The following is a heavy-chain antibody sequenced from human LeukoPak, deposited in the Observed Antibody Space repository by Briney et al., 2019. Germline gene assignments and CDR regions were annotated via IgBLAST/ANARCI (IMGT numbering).Heavy chain of an antibody. CDR2: IIPILGIA. Sequence: ASVKVSCKASGGTFSSYAISWVRQAPGQGLEWMGRIIPILGIANYAQKFQGRVTITADKSTSTAYMELSSLRSEDTAVYYCARVRIESKQLEEQFDYWGQGTLVTVSS. D-gene: IGHD6-13*01. J-gene: IGHJ4*02. CDR3: ARVRIESKQLEEQFDY. CDR1: GGTFSSYA. V-gene: IGHV1-69*04.